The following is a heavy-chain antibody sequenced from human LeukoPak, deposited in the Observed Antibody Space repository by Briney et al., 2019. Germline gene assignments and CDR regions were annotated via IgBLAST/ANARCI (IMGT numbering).Heavy chain of an antibody. J-gene: IGHJ5*02. CDR3: VRGIGSRRAGWFDP. V-gene: IGHV4-39*07. CDR1: GGSISSSSYY. Sequence: ETLSLTCTVSGGSISSSSYYWGWIRQPPGKGLEWIGSIYYSGSTYYNPSLKSRVTISVDTSKNQFSLKLSSVTAADTAVYYCVRGIGSRRAGWFDPWGQGTLVTVSP. D-gene: IGHD3-10*01. CDR2: IYYSGST.